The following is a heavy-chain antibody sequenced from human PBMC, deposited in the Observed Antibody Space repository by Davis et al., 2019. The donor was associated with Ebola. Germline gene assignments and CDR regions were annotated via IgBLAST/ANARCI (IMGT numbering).Heavy chain of an antibody. D-gene: IGHD1-26*01. Sequence: GESLKISCKGSGYTFTGYYMHWVRQAPGQGLEWMGWISADNGNTNYAQKLQDRVTMTTDTSTSTAYMELWSLRYDDTAVYYCARDSSGTNYYYYGLDAWGQGTTVTVSS. CDR2: ISADNGNT. CDR1: GYTFTGYY. CDR3: ARDSSGTNYYYYGLDA. J-gene: IGHJ6*02. V-gene: IGHV1-18*04.